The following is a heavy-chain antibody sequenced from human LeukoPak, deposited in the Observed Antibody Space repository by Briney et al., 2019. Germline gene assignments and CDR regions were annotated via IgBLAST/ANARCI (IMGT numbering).Heavy chain of an antibody. J-gene: IGHJ4*02. CDR3: AKYYYDSSGYYDAAPLDS. D-gene: IGHD3-22*01. CDR2: ISDNGYTT. Sequence: GGSLSLSCAASGLTFSTYAMTWVRQARGKGLEWVSSISDNGYTTYYADSVRGRFTISRDNSKNTVYLQMIGLRAEDTAVYFCAKYYYDSSGYYDAAPLDSWGQGTLVTVFS. V-gene: IGHV3-23*01. CDR1: GLTFSTYA.